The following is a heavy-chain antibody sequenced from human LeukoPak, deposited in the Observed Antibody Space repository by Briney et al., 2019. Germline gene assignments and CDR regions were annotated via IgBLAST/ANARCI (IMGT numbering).Heavy chain of an antibody. J-gene: IGHJ4*02. CDR3: ARGTSIVAPIKGYFDW. CDR1: GFTFSSYA. V-gene: IGHV3-23*01. Sequence: GSLRLSCAASGFTFSSYATSWVRQAPGKGLEWVSAISGSGGSTYYADSVKGRFTISRDNSKNTLYLQMNSLRAEDTAVYYCARGTSIVAPIKGYFDWWGQGTLVTVSS. CDR2: ISGSGGST. D-gene: IGHD5-12*01.